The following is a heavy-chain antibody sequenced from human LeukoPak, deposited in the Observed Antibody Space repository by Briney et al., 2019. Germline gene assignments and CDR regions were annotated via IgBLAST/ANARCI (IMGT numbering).Heavy chain of an antibody. J-gene: IGHJ4*02. V-gene: IGHV1-58*01. D-gene: IGHD3-22*01. CDR2: IVVGSGNT. CDR1: GFTFISSA. Sequence: SVKVSCKTSGFTFISSAVQWVRQARGQRLEWIGWIVVGSGNTNYAQKFQERVTITRDMSTSTAYMELSSLRSEDTAVYYCAADPSYSSGYRYYFDYWGQGTLVTVSS. CDR3: AADPSYSSGYRYYFDY.